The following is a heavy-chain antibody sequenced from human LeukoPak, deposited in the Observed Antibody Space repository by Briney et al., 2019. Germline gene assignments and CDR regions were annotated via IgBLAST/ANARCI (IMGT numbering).Heavy chain of an antibody. CDR1: GITLSNYG. J-gene: IGHJ4*02. V-gene: IGHV3-23*01. Sequence: PGGSLRLSCAVSGITLSNYGMSWVRQAPGKGLEWVADISGSGGRTNYADAVKGRFTISRDNAKNTLFLQMNSLRVEDTAVYFCAKRGVVIRVILVGFHKEAYYFDSWGQGALVTVSP. D-gene: IGHD3-22*01. CDR2: ISGSGGRT. CDR3: AKRGVVIRVILVGFHKEAYYFDS.